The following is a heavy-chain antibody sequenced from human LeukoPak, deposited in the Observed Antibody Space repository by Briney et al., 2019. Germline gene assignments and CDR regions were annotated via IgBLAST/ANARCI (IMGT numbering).Heavy chain of an antibody. J-gene: IGHJ6*02. CDR3: VRDPSGWGMDV. D-gene: IGHD3-22*01. Sequence: GGSLRLSCVASGFTFSTYDMHWVRRATGKGVEWVSDIGKGGDTHYAGSVKGRFTISRDNAKNSLYLQMNSLRPGDTAVYYCVRDPSGWGMDVWGQGTTVTVSS. V-gene: IGHV3-13*01. CDR2: IGKGGDT. CDR1: GFTFSTYD.